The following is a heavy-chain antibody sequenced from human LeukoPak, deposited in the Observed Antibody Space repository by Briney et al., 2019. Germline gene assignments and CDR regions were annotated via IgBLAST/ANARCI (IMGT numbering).Heavy chain of an antibody. CDR2: IYSGGST. V-gene: IGHV3-66*01. Sequence: PGGSLRLSCAASGFTVSSNYMTWVRQAPGKGLEWVSVIYSGGSTYYADCVKGRFTISRDNSENTLYLQMNSLRAEDAAVYYCAREAVTGLDAFDIWGQGTMVTVSS. CDR1: GFTVSSNY. D-gene: IGHD1-1*01. CDR3: AREAVTGLDAFDI. J-gene: IGHJ3*02.